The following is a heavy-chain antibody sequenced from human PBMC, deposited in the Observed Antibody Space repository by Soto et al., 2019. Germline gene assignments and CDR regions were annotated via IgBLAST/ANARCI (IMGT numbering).Heavy chain of an antibody. D-gene: IGHD3-10*01. J-gene: IGHJ5*02. CDR2: VYHSWST. CDR1: GGSISSDY. V-gene: IGHV4-59*01. Sequence: SETLSLTCTVSGGSISSDYWNWIRQPPGKGLEWIGYVYHSWSTKYNPSLKCRVTISVDTSKNQLSLKLSSVTAADTAVYYCARFGTSPNGNWFDPWGQGTLVTVSS. CDR3: ARFGTSPNGNWFDP.